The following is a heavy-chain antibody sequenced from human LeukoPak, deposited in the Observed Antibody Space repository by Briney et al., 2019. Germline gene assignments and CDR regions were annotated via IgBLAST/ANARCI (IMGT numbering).Heavy chain of an antibody. Sequence: GGSLRLSCAASGFTFSSYEMNWVRQAPGKGLEWVSYISSSGSTIYYADSVKGRFTISRDNSKNTLYLQMNSLRAEDTTVYYCAKSGDDYGYYYYYYMDVWGKGTSVTVSS. CDR3: AKSGDDYGYYYYYYMDV. CDR2: ISSSGSTI. CDR1: GFTFSSYE. D-gene: IGHD4-17*01. V-gene: IGHV3-48*03. J-gene: IGHJ6*03.